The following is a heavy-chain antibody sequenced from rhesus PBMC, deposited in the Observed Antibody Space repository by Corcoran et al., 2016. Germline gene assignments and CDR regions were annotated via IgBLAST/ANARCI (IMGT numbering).Heavy chain of an antibody. D-gene: IGHD6-25*01. CDR1: GGSISSSNW. CDR2: IYGSGGST. J-gene: IGHJ4*01. CDR3: ARVIAAAPYYFDY. Sequence: QVQLQESGPAVVKPSETLSLTCAVSGGSISSSNWWSWIRQPPGKGLEWIGRIYGSGGSTKYNPPLKSRVTISIDTSKNQFSLKLSSVTAADTAVYYCARVIAAAPYYFDYWGQGVLVTVSS. V-gene: IGHV4-93*02.